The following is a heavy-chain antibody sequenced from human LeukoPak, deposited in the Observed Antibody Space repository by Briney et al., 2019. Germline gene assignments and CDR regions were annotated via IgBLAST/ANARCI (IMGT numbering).Heavy chain of an antibody. D-gene: IGHD3-10*01. CDR1: GDSIISSSYF. J-gene: IGHJ4*02. V-gene: IGHV4-39*01. Sequence: SETLSLTCSVSGDSIISSSYFWGWIRQPPGKGLEWIGSIYYSGSTYYNPSLKGRVTISLDTSKNQFSLKLSSVTAADTAVYFCAGSGSSLLGSYFDYWGQGTLVTVSS. CDR2: IYYSGST. CDR3: AGSGSSLLGSYFDY.